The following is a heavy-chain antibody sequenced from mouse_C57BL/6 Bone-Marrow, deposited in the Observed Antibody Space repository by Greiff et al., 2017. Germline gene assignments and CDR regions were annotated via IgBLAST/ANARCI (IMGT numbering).Heavy chain of an antibody. J-gene: IGHJ1*03. D-gene: IGHD2-1*01. CDR3: ARNYDYGNSYWYFDV. CDR2: IWSGGST. CDR1: GFSLTSYG. Sequence: VQLKESGPGLVQPSQSLSITCTVSGFSLTSYGVHWVRQSPGKGLEWLGVIWSGGSTDYNAAFISRLSISKDNSKSQVFFKMNSLQADDTAIYYCARNYDYGNSYWYFDVWGTGTTVTVSS. V-gene: IGHV2-2*01.